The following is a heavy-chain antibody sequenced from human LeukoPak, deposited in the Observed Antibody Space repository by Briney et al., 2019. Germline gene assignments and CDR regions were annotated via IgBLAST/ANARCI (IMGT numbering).Heavy chain of an antibody. CDR1: GGSFSGYY. CDR2: INHSGST. D-gene: IGHD3-10*01. CDR3: ARDGTYYYGSGSLRRGAFDI. Sequence: TSETLSLTCAVYGGSFSGYYWSWIRQPPGKGLEWIGEINHSGSTNYNPSLKSRVTISVDTSKNQFSLKLSSVTAADTAVYYCARDGTYYYGSGSLRRGAFDIWGQGTMVTVSS. V-gene: IGHV4-34*01. J-gene: IGHJ3*02.